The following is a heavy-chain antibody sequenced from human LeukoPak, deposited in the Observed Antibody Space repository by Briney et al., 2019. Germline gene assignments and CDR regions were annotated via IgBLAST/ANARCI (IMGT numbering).Heavy chain of an antibody. Sequence: PSETLSLTCAVYGGSFSGYYWSWIRQSPGKGLEWIGEINHSGSTNYNPSLKSRVTISIDTSKNQFSLRLTSVTAADTAVYYCARGLRSGGSCGVDYWGQGTLVAVPS. CDR3: ARGLRSGGSCGVDY. D-gene: IGHD2-15*01. J-gene: IGHJ4*02. CDR2: INHSGST. V-gene: IGHV4-34*01. CDR1: GGSFSGYY.